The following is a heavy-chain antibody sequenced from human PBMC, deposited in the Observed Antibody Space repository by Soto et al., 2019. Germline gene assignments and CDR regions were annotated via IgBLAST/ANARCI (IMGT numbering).Heavy chain of an antibody. D-gene: IGHD6-6*01. Sequence: PSETLSLTCTVSGGSISSSSYYWGWIRQPPGKGLEWIGSIYYSGSTYYNPSLKSRVTISVDTSKNQFSLKLSSVTAADTAVYYCARHEEQIVPSDWFDPWGQGTLVTVSS. CDR3: ARHEEQIVPSDWFDP. CDR2: IYYSGST. CDR1: GGSISSSSYY. V-gene: IGHV4-39*01. J-gene: IGHJ5*02.